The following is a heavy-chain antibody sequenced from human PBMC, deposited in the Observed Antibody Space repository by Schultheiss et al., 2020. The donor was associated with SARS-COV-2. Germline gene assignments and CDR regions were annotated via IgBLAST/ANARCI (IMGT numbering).Heavy chain of an antibody. CDR1: GGSFSGYY. D-gene: IGHD2-15*01. J-gene: IGHJ1*01. Sequence: SETLSLTCAVYGGSFSGYYWSWIRQPPGKGLEWIGEINHSGSTNYNPSLKSRVTISVDTSKNQFSLKLSSMTAADTAVYYCAVTLRADRSGSAEYFQHWGQGTLVTVSS. V-gene: IGHV4-34*01. CDR2: INHSGST. CDR3: AVTLRADRSGSAEYFQH.